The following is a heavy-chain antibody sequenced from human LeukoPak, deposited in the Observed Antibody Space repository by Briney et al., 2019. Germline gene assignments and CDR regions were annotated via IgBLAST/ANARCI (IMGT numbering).Heavy chain of an antibody. CDR1: GDAIGDYY. D-gene: IGHD1-26*01. J-gene: IGHJ4*02. V-gene: IGHV4-4*07. CDR3: ARVHIVTGTYFDS. Sequence: SETLSLTCNVSGDAIGDYYWSWLRQPAGQRLEWIGRIYSSGFTKYNLSLDNRVTMSIDTSKNDFSLTLNSVTAADTAIYYCARVHIVTGTYFDSWGQGLLVTVSS. CDR2: IYSSGFT.